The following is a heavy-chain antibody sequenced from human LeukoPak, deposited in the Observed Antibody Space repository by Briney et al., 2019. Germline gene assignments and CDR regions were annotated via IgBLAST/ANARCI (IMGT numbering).Heavy chain of an antibody. J-gene: IGHJ4*02. D-gene: IGHD6-19*01. CDR2: IYSGGST. CDR3: ARYSSGWYDYYFDY. CDR1: GFTVSSNY. V-gene: IGHV3-66*01. Sequence: GGSLRLSCAASGFTVSSNYMSWVRQAPGKGLEWVSVIYSGGSTYYADSVKGRFTISRDNSKNTLYLQMNSLRAEDTAVYYCARYSSGWYDYYFDYWGQGTLVTVSS.